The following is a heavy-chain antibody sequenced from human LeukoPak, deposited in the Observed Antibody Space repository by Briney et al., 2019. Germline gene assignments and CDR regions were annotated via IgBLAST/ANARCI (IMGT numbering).Heavy chain of an antibody. V-gene: IGHV5-51*01. CDR1: GYSFTSYW. J-gene: IGHJ3*02. D-gene: IGHD4-23*01. CDR3: ARAPTVVTPWLSAFDI. CDR2: IYPGDSDT. Sequence: GESLQISCKGSGYSFTSYWIGWVRQMPGKGLEWMGIIYPGDSDTRYSPSFQGQVTISADKSISTAYLQWSSLKASDTAMYYCARAPTVVTPWLSAFDIWGQGTMVTVSS.